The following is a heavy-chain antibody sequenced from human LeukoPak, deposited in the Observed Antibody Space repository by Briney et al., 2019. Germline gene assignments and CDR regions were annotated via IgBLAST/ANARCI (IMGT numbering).Heavy chain of an antibody. CDR1: GFTFSSYG. CDR2: IRYDGSNK. Sequence: GGSLRLSCAASGFTFSSYGMHWVRQAPGKGLEWVAFIRYDGSNKYYADSVKGRFTISRDTSKNTLFLHMNSLRAGDTALYYCARRLSLRFDAFAVWGPGTVVTVSS. D-gene: IGHD3-3*01. CDR3: ARRLSLRFDAFAV. V-gene: IGHV3-30*02. J-gene: IGHJ3*01.